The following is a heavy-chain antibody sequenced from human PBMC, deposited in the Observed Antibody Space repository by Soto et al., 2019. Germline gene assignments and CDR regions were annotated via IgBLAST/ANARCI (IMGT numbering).Heavy chain of an antibody. CDR2: IYSSGAT. CDR1: GGSISGFY. V-gene: IGHV4-4*07. D-gene: IGHD2-21*02. CDR3: ARGPFCGNDCYFDV. J-gene: IGHJ4*02. Sequence: SETLSLTCTVAGGSISGFYWSWVRQPAGKGLEWIGRIYSSGATKYNPSLRNRVTMSVDTSTDQYSLNLASMTAADTAVYFCARGPFCGNDCYFDVWGQGTQVTVSS.